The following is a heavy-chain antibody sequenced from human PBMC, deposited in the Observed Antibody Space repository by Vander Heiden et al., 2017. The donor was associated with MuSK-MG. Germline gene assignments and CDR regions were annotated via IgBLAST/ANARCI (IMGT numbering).Heavy chain of an antibody. Sequence: EVQLVESGGGLVQPGGSLRLSCAASGFPFSSYSMNWVRQAPGKGLEWVSYISSSSSTIYYADSVKGRFTISRDNAKNSLYLQMNSLRDEDTAVYYCARAPYYYGSGSPYYYYGMDVWGQGTTVTVSS. CDR3: ARAPYYYGSGSPYYYYGMDV. J-gene: IGHJ6*02. D-gene: IGHD3-10*01. V-gene: IGHV3-48*02. CDR1: GFPFSSYS. CDR2: ISSSSSTI.